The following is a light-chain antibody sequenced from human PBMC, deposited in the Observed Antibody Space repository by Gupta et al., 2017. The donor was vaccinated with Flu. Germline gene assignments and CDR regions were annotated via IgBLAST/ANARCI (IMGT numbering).Light chain of an antibody. V-gene: IGKV1-5*03. Sequence: PSTLSASVGDRVTITCRASQSISSWLAWYQQKPGKAPKVLIYKASTLEIGVPSRFSGSQSETEFTLTISSLQPDDSATYYCQQYNGYPYTFGQGTKLEIK. CDR1: QSISSW. J-gene: IGKJ2*01. CDR2: KAS. CDR3: QQYNGYPYT.